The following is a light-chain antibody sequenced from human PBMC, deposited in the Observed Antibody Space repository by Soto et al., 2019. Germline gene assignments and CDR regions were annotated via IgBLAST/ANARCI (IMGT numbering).Light chain of an antibody. CDR2: AAS. CDR1: EDISSY. J-gene: IGKJ5*01. Sequence: DIQLTQSPSFLSASVGERVTITCRAREDISSYLAWYQQKPGKGPKLLIYAASTLQSGVPSRFSGSGSGTEFTLTISILQPEDFATYYCQQLNSYPITFGQGTRLEIK. CDR3: QQLNSYPIT. V-gene: IGKV1-9*01.